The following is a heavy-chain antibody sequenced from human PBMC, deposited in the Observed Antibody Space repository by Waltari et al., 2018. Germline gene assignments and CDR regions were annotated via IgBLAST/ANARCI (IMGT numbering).Heavy chain of an antibody. CDR3: AREGGGSYPNDAFDI. CDR1: GGSFSGFY. CDR2: INHSGST. J-gene: IGHJ3*02. V-gene: IGHV4-34*01. D-gene: IGHD1-26*01. Sequence: QVQLQQCGAGLFKLSEALSLTFVVHGGSFSGFYWMWICLPPGKGLEWIGEINHSGSTNYNPSLKSRVTISVDTSKNQFSLKLSSVTAADTAVYYCAREGGGSYPNDAFDIWGQGTMVTVSS.